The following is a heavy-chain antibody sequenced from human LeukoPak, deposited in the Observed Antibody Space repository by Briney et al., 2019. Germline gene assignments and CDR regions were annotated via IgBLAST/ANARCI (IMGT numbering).Heavy chain of an antibody. J-gene: IGHJ6*03. CDR1: GFTFSDYC. CDR2: ISSSGSTI. V-gene: IGHV3-11*04. Sequence: RPGGSLRLSCAASGFTFSDYCMSWIRQAPGKGLEWVSYISSSGSTIYYADSVKGRFTISRDNAKNSLYLQMNSLRAEDTAVYYCATNWGRYYYYYMDVWGKGTTVTVSS. CDR3: ATNWGRYYYYYMDV. D-gene: IGHD7-27*01.